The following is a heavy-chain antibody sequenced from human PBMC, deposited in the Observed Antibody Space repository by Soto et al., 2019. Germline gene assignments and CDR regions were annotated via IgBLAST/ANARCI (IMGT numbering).Heavy chain of an antibody. CDR2: IYSGGST. CDR3: ARGSDIVVVPAAMWYYFDY. CDR1: GFTVSSNY. J-gene: IGHJ4*02. Sequence: PGGSLRLSCAASGFTVSSNYMSWVRQAPGKGLEWVSVIYSGGSTYYADSVKGRFTISRHNSKNTLYLQMNSLRAEDTAVYYCARGSDIVVVPAAMWYYFDYWGQGTLVTVSS. D-gene: IGHD2-2*01. V-gene: IGHV3-53*04.